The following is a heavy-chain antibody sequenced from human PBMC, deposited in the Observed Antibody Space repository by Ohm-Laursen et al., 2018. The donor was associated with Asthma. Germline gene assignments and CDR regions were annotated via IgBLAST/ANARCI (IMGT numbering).Heavy chain of an antibody. CDR1: GGSISSGGYY. CDR2: IYYSGST. CDR3: ASTYCSGGSCYFDYYGMDV. Sequence: SDTLSLTCTVSGGSISSGGYYWSWIRQHPGKGLEWIGYIYYSGSTNYNPSLKSRVTISVDTSKNQFSLKLSSVTAADTAVYYCASTYCSGGSCYFDYYGMDVWGQGTTVTVSS. V-gene: IGHV4-61*08. D-gene: IGHD2-15*01. J-gene: IGHJ6*02.